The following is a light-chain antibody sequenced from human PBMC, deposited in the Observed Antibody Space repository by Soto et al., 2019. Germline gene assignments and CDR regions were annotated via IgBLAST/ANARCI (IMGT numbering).Light chain of an antibody. J-gene: IGKJ1*01. CDR1: HIITTW. CDR2: KAS. CDR3: QQYNTYLWT. V-gene: IGKV1-5*03. Sequence: IQMTQSPSTLSASVGDRVTITCRASHIITTWLAWYQQQPGKAPKLLIYKASSLESGVPSRFSGIGSGTEFTLTISSPQSAYLSSYSCQQYNTYLWTFGQGTK.